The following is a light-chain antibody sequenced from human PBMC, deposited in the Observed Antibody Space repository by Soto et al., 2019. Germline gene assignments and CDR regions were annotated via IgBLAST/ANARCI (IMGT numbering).Light chain of an antibody. CDR3: QQYGSSPWT. CDR2: GAS. J-gene: IGKJ1*01. V-gene: IGKV3-20*01. Sequence: EHVLKQSPGTLPFSPGERAPLSFRASQSVTSSYLAWYQQKPGQAPRLLIYGASSRATGIPDRFSGSGSGTDFTLTISRLEPEDFAVYYCQQYGSSPWTFGQGTKVDIK. CDR1: QSVTSSY.